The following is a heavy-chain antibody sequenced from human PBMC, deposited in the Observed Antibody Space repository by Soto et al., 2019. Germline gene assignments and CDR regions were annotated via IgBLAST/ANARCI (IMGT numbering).Heavy chain of an antibody. D-gene: IGHD3-3*01. Sequence: GGSLRLSCAASGFTFSSYAMSWVRQAPGKGLEWVSAISGSGGSTYYADSVKGRFTISRDNSKNTLYLQMNSLRAEDTAVYYCAKARYDFWSGYHDYWGQGTLVTVSS. CDR3: AKARYDFWSGYHDY. V-gene: IGHV3-23*01. CDR2: ISGSGGST. J-gene: IGHJ4*02. CDR1: GFTFSSYA.